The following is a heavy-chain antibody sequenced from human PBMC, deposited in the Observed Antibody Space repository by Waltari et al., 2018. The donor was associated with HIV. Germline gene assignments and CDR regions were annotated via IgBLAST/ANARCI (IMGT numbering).Heavy chain of an antibody. D-gene: IGHD1-26*01. V-gene: IGHV3-23*01. CDR3: AKDRLRSNSDYYYGMDV. J-gene: IGHJ6*02. Sequence: EVQLLESGGGLVQPGGSLRLACDASGFTFASYGMTWVRQAPGKGLEWVSATTGSGITQYADSVKGRFTVSRDDSKETVYLQMNSLRVEDSAVYYCAKDRLRSNSDYYYGMDVWGPGTTVTVSS. CDR2: TTGSGIT. CDR1: GFTFASYG.